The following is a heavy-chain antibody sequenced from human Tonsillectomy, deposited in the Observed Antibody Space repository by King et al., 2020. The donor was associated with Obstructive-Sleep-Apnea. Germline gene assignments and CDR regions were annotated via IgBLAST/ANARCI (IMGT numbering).Heavy chain of an antibody. Sequence: VQLVESGGGLVQPGRSLRLSCAASGFTFDDYAMHWVRQAPGKGLEWVSGIRWNSGSIGYGDSLKGRFTISRDNAKNSLYLQTNSLRAEDTALYYCAKDHYYGSGSYLPPDYWGQGTLVTVSS. CDR2: IRWNSGSI. J-gene: IGHJ4*02. D-gene: IGHD3-10*01. CDR3: AKDHYYGSGSYLPPDY. V-gene: IGHV3-9*01. CDR1: GFTFDDYA.